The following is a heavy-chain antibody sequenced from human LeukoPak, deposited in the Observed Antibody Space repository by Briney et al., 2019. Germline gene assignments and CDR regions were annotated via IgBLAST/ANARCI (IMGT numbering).Heavy chain of an antibody. CDR2: ISPYNGNT. V-gene: IGHV1-18*01. Sequence: GASVKVSCKASGYTFSSHSMNWVRQAPGQGLEWMGWISPYNGNTNYAQKLQGRVTMTTDTSTSTAYMELRSLRSDDTAVYYCARGYCSSTTCVGGFDPWGQGTLVTVSS. D-gene: IGHD2-2*01. CDR3: ARGYCSSTTCVGGFDP. CDR1: GYTFSSHS. J-gene: IGHJ5*02.